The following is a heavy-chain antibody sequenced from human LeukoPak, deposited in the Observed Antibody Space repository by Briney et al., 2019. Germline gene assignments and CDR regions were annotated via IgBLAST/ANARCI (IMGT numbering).Heavy chain of an antibody. CDR1: GFTFRTYD. D-gene: IGHD2-21*02. V-gene: IGHV3-30*03. Sequence: QPGESLRLSCAASGFTFRTYDMHWVRQAPGKGLEWVAVVSYDGTNKFYIDSVRGRFTISRDKSKNMVYLQMNSLKTEDTAVYYCFATVAYCDGDCYSDALDYWGQGTLVVVSS. CDR2: VSYDGTNK. CDR3: FATVAYCDGDCYSDALDY. J-gene: IGHJ4*02.